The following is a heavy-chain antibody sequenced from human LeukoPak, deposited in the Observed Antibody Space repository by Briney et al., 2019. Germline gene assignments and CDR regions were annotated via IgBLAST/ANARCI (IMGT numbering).Heavy chain of an antibody. D-gene: IGHD3-10*01. V-gene: IGHV3-23*01. J-gene: IGHJ3*02. Sequence: GGSLRLSCAASGFTFSNYAMSWARQAPGKGLEWVSAISGSGGSTYYADSVKGRFTISRDNSKNTVYLQMDSLRAEDTALYYCARGGYYGTGSSHDAFDIWGQGTMVTVSS. CDR3: ARGGYYGTGSSHDAFDI. CDR2: ISGSGGST. CDR1: GFTFSNYA.